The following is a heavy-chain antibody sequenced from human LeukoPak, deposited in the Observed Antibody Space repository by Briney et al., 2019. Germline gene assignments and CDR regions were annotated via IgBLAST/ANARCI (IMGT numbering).Heavy chain of an antibody. CDR1: GFTFSSYA. CDR2: ISSNGGST. V-gene: IGHV3-64D*06. CDR3: VKGVGSSGWYGRY. D-gene: IGHD6-19*01. Sequence: GGSLRLSCSASGFTFSSYAMHWVRQAPGKGLEYVSAISSNGGSTYYADSVKGRFTISRDNSKNTLYLQMSSLRVEDTAVYYCVKGVGSSGWYGRYWGQGTLVTVSS. J-gene: IGHJ4*02.